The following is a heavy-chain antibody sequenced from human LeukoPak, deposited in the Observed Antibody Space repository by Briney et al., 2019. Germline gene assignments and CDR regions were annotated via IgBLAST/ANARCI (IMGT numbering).Heavy chain of an antibody. V-gene: IGHV3-9*01. D-gene: IGHD1-26*01. CDR2: ISWNSGSI. CDR3: AKHRTVGATGYFDY. CDR1: GFTFDDYA. Sequence: GGSLRLSCAASGFTFDDYAMHWVRQAPGKGLEWVSGISWNSGSIGYADSVKGRFTISRDHSKNTLYLQMNSLRAEDTAVYFCAKHRTVGATGYFDYWGQGALVTVSS. J-gene: IGHJ4*02.